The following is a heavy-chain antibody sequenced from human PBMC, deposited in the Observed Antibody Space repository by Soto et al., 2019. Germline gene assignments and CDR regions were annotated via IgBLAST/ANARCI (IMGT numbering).Heavy chain of an antibody. CDR2: IWYDGSNK. V-gene: IGHV3-33*01. Sequence: QVQLVESGGGVVQPGRSLRLSCAASGFTFSSYGMHWVRQAPGKGLEWVAVIWYDGSNKYYVDSVQGRFTISRDNSKNTLYLQMNSLRAEDTAVYYCARGSPRNTDFDYWGQGTLVTVSS. J-gene: IGHJ4*02. CDR1: GFTFSSYG. CDR3: ARGSPRNTDFDY. D-gene: IGHD1-1*01.